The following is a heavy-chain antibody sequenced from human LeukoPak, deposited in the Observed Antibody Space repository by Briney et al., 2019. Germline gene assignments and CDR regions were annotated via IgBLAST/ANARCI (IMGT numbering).Heavy chain of an antibody. CDR3: ARDPGKAPFDY. J-gene: IGHJ4*02. D-gene: IGHD1-26*01. CDR2: INPTSGGT. Sequence: ASVKVSCKASGYTFTGYYLHWVRQAPGQGLGWMGWINPTSGGTDYAQNFQGRVTMTRDTSISTAYMELSRLRSDDTAVYYCARDPGKAPFDYWGQGTLVTVSS. V-gene: IGHV1-2*02. CDR1: GYTFTGYY.